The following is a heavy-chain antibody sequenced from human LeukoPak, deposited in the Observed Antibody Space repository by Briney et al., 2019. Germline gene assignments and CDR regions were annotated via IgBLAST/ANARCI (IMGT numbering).Heavy chain of an antibody. J-gene: IGHJ4*02. V-gene: IGHV1-69*05. Sequence: SVKVSCKASGGTFSSYAISWVRQAPGQGLEWMGGIIPIFGTANYAQKFQGRVTITTDESTSTAYMELSSLRSEDTAVYYCARGLRSGYDPREWGQGTLVTVSS. CDR3: ARGLRSGYDPRE. CDR1: GGTFSSYA. CDR2: IIPIFGTA. D-gene: IGHD5-12*01.